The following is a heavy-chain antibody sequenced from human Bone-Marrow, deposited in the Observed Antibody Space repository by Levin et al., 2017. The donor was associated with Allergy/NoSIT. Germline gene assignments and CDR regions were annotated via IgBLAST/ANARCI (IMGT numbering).Heavy chain of an antibody. V-gene: IGHV4-39*07. CDR1: GGSISSSSYY. CDR3: ASPGERWRQDFFDY. J-gene: IGHJ4*02. D-gene: IGHD4-23*01. CDR2: IYSSGST. Sequence: NPSETLSLTCSVSGGSISSSSYYWGWIRQPPGMGLEWIGSIYSSGSTYYNPSLKSRVTISVDTSKNQFSLKLNSVTAADTAVYYCASPGERWRQDFFDYWGQGTLVTVSS.